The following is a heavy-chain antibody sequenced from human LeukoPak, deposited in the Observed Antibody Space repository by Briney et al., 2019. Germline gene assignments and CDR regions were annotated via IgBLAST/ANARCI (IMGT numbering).Heavy chain of an antibody. V-gene: IGHV1-2*02. CDR3: ARDLRGIALDAFDI. CDR2: INPNSGGT. Sequence: VSVKVSCKASGYTFTGYYMHWVRQAPGQGLEWMGWINPNSGGTNYAQKFQGRVTMTRDTSISTAYMELSRLRSDDTAVYYCARDLRGIALDAFDIWGQGTMVTVSS. J-gene: IGHJ3*02. CDR1: GYTFTGYY. D-gene: IGHD6-13*01.